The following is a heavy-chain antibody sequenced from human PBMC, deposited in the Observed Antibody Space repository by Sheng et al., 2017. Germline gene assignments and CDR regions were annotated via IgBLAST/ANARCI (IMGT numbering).Heavy chain of an antibody. V-gene: IGHV1-2*02. CDR3: ARGFTYASYDY. Sequence: QVQLVQSGAEVKMPGASVKVSCKASGYSFTGYYIHWVRQAPGQGLEWMGWVNPQSGGANYAQNFQGRVTMTRDTSISTAYMELSRLRSDDTAVYYCARGFTYASYDYWG. CDR2: VNPQSGGA. CDR1: GYSFTGYY. D-gene: IGHD2-2*01. J-gene: IGHJ4*01.